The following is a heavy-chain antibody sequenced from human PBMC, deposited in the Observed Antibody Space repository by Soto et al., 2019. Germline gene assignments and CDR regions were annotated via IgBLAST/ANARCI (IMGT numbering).Heavy chain of an antibody. V-gene: IGHV4-59*01. D-gene: IGHD6-19*01. J-gene: IGHJ4*02. CDR1: VDSMRSY. CDR2: IYSSGTS. Sequence: QVQLQESGPPLMKPSETLSLTCNVSVDSMRSYWCWLRQTPGKGLEWIGYIYSSGTSNYNPSLKSRVTISLDTSKSQFSLQLKSVTAADTAVYYCARDRSGSYFTFESWGQGVLVTVSS. CDR3: ARDRSGSYFTFES.